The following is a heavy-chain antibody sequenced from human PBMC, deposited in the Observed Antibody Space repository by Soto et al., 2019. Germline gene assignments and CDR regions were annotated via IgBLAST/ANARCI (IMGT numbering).Heavy chain of an antibody. V-gene: IGHV3-23*01. CDR1: GFTFSSYA. CDR2: ISVSGDRT. Sequence: SLRLSCAASGFTFSSYAMCWVRQAPGKGLEWVSSISVSGDRTFYADSVKGRFTISRDNSRNTLHLQMNSLRAEDTAVYYCAKDGDSITRNKTLEYWGQGTLVTVTS. D-gene: IGHD2-2*01. J-gene: IGHJ4*02. CDR3: AKDGDSITRNKTLEY.